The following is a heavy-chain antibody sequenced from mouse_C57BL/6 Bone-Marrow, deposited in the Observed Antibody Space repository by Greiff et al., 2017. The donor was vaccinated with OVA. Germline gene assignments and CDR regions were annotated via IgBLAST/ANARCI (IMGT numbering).Heavy chain of an antibody. CDR3: ARSRDYYYGSSPYFDV. Sequence: VKVVESGPELVKPGASVKISCKASGYAFSSSWMNWVKQRPGKGLEWIGRIYPGDGDTNYNGKFKGKATLTADKSSSTAYMQLSSLTSEDSAVYFCARSRDYYYGSSPYFDVWGTGTTVTVSS. J-gene: IGHJ1*03. D-gene: IGHD1-1*01. V-gene: IGHV1-82*01. CDR1: GYAFSSSW. CDR2: IYPGDGDT.